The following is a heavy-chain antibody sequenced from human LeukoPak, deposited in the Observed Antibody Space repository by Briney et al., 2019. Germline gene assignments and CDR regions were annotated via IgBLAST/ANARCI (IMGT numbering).Heavy chain of an antibody. CDR1: GYSFTSYW. D-gene: IGHD2-15*01. J-gene: IGHJ6*03. CDR2: IYPGDSDT. CDR3: ARPFCSGGSCYSGHMDV. V-gene: IGHV5-51*01. Sequence: GESLKISCKGSGYSFTSYWIGWVRQMPGKGLEWMGIIYPGDSDTRYSPSFQGQVTISADKSISTAYLQWSSLKASDTAMYYCARPFCSGGSCYSGHMDVWGKGTTVTVSS.